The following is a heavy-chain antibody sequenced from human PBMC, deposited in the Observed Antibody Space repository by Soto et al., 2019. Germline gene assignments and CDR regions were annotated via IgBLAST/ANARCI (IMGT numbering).Heavy chain of an antibody. CDR1: GFTFSTHA. D-gene: IGHD6-13*01. V-gene: IGHV3-30-3*01. CDR3: ARDQTGITTAGGGRIDH. CDR2: VSFDGTNK. J-gene: IGHJ4*02. Sequence: QVQLVESGGGVVQPGRSLRLSCAASGFTFSTHAMHWVRQAPGKGLECVAIVSFDGTNKYHADSVKGRFTISRDNSKNTLYLQMSGLTPEDTAVYYCARDQTGITTAGGGRIDHWGQETLVTVSS.